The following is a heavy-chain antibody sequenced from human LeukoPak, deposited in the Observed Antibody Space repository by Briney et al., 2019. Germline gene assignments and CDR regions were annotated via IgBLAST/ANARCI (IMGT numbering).Heavy chain of an antibody. V-gene: IGHV4-59*01. Sequence: SETLSLTCTVSGGTISSYYWSWIRQPPGKGLEWIGYINYSGSTNYNPSLKSRVTMSVVTSKNQFSLKLSSVTAADTAVYYCARSSSWYYFDYWGQGTLVTVSS. CDR3: ARSSSWYYFDY. J-gene: IGHJ4*02. D-gene: IGHD6-13*01. CDR2: INYSGST. CDR1: GGTISSYY.